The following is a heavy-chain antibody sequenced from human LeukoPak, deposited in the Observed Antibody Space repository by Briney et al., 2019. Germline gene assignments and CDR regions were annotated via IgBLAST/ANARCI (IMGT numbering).Heavy chain of an antibody. Sequence: SETLSLTCAVYGESFSGYYWSWSWIRQPPGKGLEWIGEINHSGSTNYNPSLKSRVTISVDTSKNQFSLKLNSVTAADTAVYYCARNSSGYLDSWGQGTLVTVS. J-gene: IGHJ4*02. CDR1: GESFSGYY. CDR2: INHSGST. V-gene: IGHV4-34*01. CDR3: ARNSSGYLDS. D-gene: IGHD3-22*01.